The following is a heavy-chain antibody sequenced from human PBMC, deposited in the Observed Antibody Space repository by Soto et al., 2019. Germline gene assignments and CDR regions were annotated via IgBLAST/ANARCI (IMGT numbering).Heavy chain of an antibody. J-gene: IGHJ3*02. Sequence: QITLKESGPTLVKPTQTLTLTCTFSGFSLSTSGLGVGWIRQPPGKALEWLGIIYWYDDKPYSPSLRSRFTINKATSKNRVFRTITSMDPVDTATYCWAQAYKDNWSQDGFDIWGQGTMGTVSS. V-gene: IGHV2-5*01. CDR3: AQAYKDNWSQDGFDI. CDR2: IYWYDDK. CDR1: GFSLSTSGLG. D-gene: IGHD1-1*01.